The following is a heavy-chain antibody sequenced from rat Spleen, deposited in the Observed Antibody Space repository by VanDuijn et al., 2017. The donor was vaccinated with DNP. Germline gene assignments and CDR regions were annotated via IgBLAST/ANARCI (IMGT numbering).Heavy chain of an antibody. CDR1: GFSLTSYG. V-gene: IGHV2S12*01. J-gene: IGHJ4*01. Sequence: QVQLKESGPGLVQPSQTLSLTCTVSGFSLTSYGVSWVRQPPGKGLEWIAAISSGGNTYYNSALKSRLSISRDTSKSQVFLKMNSLQTEDTAMYFCARSRRFNSNAMDAWGQGTSVTVSS. CDR3: ARSRRFNSNAMDA. CDR2: ISSGGNT. D-gene: IGHD1-11*01.